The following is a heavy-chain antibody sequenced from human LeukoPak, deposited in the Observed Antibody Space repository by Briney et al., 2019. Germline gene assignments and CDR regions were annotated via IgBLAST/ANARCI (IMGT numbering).Heavy chain of an antibody. V-gene: IGHV3-48*03. CDR2: ISSSGSSI. Sequence: PGGSLRLSCAASGFTLSSYEMNWVRQAPGKGLEWVSYISSSGSSIYYADPVKGRFTISRDNAKNSLYLQMNSLRAEDTAVYYCARENRYCTGGSCYYQWDYWGQGTLVTVSS. CDR1: GFTLSSYE. J-gene: IGHJ4*02. CDR3: ARENRYCTGGSCYYQWDY. D-gene: IGHD2-15*01.